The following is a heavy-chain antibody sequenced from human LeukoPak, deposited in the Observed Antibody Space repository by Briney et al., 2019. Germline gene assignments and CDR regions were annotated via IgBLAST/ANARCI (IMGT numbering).Heavy chain of an antibody. J-gene: IGHJ4*02. CDR3: AKDTLYSYYFDY. V-gene: IGHV3-23*01. D-gene: IGHD2-21*01. Sequence: GGSLRLSCAASGFTFSSYAMSWVRQAPGKGLEWVSAISGSGGSTYYADSVRGRFTISRDNSKNTLYLQMNSLRAEDTAVYYCAKDTLYSYYFDYWGQGTLVTVSS. CDR2: ISGSGGST. CDR1: GFTFSSYA.